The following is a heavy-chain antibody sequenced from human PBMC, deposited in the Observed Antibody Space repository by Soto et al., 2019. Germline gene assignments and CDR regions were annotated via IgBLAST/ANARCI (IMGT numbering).Heavy chain of an antibody. V-gene: IGHV1-8*01. J-gene: IGHJ3*02. Sequence: ASVKVSCKASGYTFTSYDINWVRQATGQGLEWMGWMNPNSGNTGYAQKFQGRVTMTRNTSISTAYMELSSLRSEDTAVYYCARGKVGQWLVLGYAFDIWGQGTMVTVSS. CDR1: GYTFTSYD. D-gene: IGHD6-19*01. CDR2: MNPNSGNT. CDR3: ARGKVGQWLVLGYAFDI.